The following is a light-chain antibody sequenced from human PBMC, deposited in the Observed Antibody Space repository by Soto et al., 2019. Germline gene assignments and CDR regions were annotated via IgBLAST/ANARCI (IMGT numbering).Light chain of an antibody. Sequence: EVVLTQSPGTLSLSPGESATLSCRASQSVSSNYLAWYQQKPGQAPRLLIYGVSTRATAIPDRFSGSGSGTDFSLTISRLEPEDFALYYCQQYFTSPLTFGGGTQVEIK. J-gene: IGKJ4*01. CDR2: GVS. CDR3: QQYFTSPLT. V-gene: IGKV3-20*01. CDR1: QSVSSNY.